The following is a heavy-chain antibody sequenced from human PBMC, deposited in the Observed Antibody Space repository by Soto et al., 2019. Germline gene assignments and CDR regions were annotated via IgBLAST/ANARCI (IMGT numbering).Heavy chain of an antibody. CDR1: GSTFPSHY. V-gene: IGHV1-46*01. D-gene: IGHD5-12*01. Sequence: PSVKVSCKASGSTFPSHYVHWVRQAPGQGLEWVGLINPSGGSTTYAPKFQGRVTMTRDTSTSTVYMELNSLRSEDTAGYFCARDAQIGHGYSVYHTYWG. CDR3: ARDAQIGHGYSVYHTY. CDR2: INPSGGST. J-gene: IGHJ4*01.